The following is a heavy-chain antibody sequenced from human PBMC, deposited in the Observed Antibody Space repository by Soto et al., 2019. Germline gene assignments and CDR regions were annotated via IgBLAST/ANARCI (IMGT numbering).Heavy chain of an antibody. V-gene: IGHV1-69*13. CDR2: IIPIFGTA. J-gene: IGHJ4*02. Sequence: SVKVYRTASGXTFRTYAISWVRPAPGQGLEWMGGIIPIFGTANYAQKFQGRVTITADESTSTAYMELRSLRSEDKAVYCCAGGPVVVITTFSDWGQGTLVTVSS. CDR3: AGGPVVVITTFSD. D-gene: IGHD3-22*01. CDR1: GXTFRTYA.